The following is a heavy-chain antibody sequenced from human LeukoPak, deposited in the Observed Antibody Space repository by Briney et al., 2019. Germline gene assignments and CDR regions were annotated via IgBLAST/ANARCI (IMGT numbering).Heavy chain of an antibody. CDR1: GYSFTSYW. J-gene: IGHJ3*02. Sequence: GESLKISCKGSGYSFTSYWIGWVRQMPGKGLEWMGIIYPGDSDTRYSPSFQGQVTISVDKSISTAYLQWSSLKASDTAMYYCARHVGVVAVAARNDAFDIWGQGTMVTVSS. D-gene: IGHD2-15*01. CDR3: ARHVGVVAVAARNDAFDI. CDR2: IYPGDSDT. V-gene: IGHV5-51*01.